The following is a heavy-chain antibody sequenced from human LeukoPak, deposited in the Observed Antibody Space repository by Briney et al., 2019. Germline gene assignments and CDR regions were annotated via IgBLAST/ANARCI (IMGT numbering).Heavy chain of an antibody. D-gene: IGHD1-1*01. CDR3: ARGNAHAFDI. CDR1: EFTFSNYA. CDR2: ISYDGNTI. V-gene: IGHV3-30-3*01. J-gene: IGHJ3*02. Sequence: GGSLRLSCAASEFTFSNYALHWVRQAPGKGLQWVAVISYDGNTIHYADSVKGRFIISRDTSKNTLYLQMNSLRAEDTAVYFCARGNAHAFDIWGQGTMVTVSS.